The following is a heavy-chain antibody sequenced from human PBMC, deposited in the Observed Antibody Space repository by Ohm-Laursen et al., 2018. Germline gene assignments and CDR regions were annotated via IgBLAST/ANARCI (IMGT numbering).Heavy chain of an antibody. CDR2: INHSGST. CDR1: GGSFSGYY. V-gene: IGHV4-34*01. Sequence: GTLSLTCAVYGGSFSGYYWSWIRQPPGKGLEWIGEINHSGSTNYNPSLKSRVTISVDTSKNQFSLKLSFVTAADTAVYYCARLGRGRAFDIWGQGTMVTVSS. J-gene: IGHJ3*02. CDR3: ARLGRGRAFDI.